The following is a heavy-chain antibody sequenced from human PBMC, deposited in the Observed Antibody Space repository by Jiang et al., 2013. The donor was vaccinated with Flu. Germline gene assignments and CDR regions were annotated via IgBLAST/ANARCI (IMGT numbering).Heavy chain of an antibody. Sequence: GPGLVKPSETLSLTCIVSGGTISEKYWSWIRQPPGKGLEWIGYMSYSGSTKYNPSLTSRVGISRDMSKNHFSLRLTSVTAADTAVYYCARGGNKEWLVDGYWGQGILVTVSS. CDR3: ARGGNKEWLVDGY. V-gene: IGHV4-59*01. CDR2: MSYSGST. J-gene: IGHJ4*02. CDR1: GGTISEKY. D-gene: IGHD6-19*01.